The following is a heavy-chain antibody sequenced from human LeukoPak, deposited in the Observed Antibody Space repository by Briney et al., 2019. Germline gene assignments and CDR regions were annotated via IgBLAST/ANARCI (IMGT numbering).Heavy chain of an antibody. V-gene: IGHV3-23*01. Sequence: GGTLRLSCAASGFTFNTYGMTWVRQAPGKGLEWVSAITSSGGSTYYGDSVKGRFTISRDNSRNTLYLQMNSLRAEDTAVYYCARDSSGLYYYGSEIDYWGQGTLVTVSS. CDR3: ARDSSGLYYYGSEIDY. CDR1: GFTFNTYG. CDR2: ITSSGGST. D-gene: IGHD3-10*01. J-gene: IGHJ4*02.